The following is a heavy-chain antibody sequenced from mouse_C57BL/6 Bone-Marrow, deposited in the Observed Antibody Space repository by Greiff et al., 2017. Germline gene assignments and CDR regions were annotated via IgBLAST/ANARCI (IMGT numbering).Heavy chain of an antibody. CDR3: ARHNGNYRFAY. Sequence: VQLKESGGDLVKPGGSLKLSCAASGFTFSSYGMSWVRQTPDKRLEWVATISSGGSYTYYPDSVKGRFTISRDNAKNTLYLQMSSLKSEDTAMYYCARHNGNYRFAYWGQGTLVTVSA. CDR1: GFTFSSYG. CDR2: ISSGGSYT. D-gene: IGHD2-1*01. V-gene: IGHV5-6*01. J-gene: IGHJ3*01.